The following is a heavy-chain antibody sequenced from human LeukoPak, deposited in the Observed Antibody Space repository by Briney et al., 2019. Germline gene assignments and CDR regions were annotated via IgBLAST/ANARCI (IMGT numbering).Heavy chain of an antibody. CDR1: GYSFTNYW. CDR2: IYPGDSDA. D-gene: IGHD1-26*01. V-gene: IGHV5-51*01. J-gene: IGHJ4*02. CDR3: ARRVVGATYYFDY. Sequence: GESLKISCKGSGYSFTNYWIGWVRQMPGKGLKWMGIIYPGDSDARYSPSFQGQVTISADKSISTAYLQWSSLKASDTAMYYCARRVVGATYYFDYWGQGTLVTVSS.